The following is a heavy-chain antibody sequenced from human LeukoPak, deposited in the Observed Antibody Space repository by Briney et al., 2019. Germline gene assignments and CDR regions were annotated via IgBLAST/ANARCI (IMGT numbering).Heavy chain of an antibody. CDR1: GGSFSGYY. CDR2: INHSGST. CDR3: AHGYCSGGSCFTFNY. J-gene: IGHJ4*02. D-gene: IGHD2-15*01. Sequence: PSETLSLTCAVYGGSFSGYYWSWIRQPPGKGLEWIGEINHSGSTNYNPSLKSRVTISVDTSKNQFSLKLSSVTAADTAIYYCAHGYCSGGSCFTFNYWGQGTLVTVSS. V-gene: IGHV4-34*01.